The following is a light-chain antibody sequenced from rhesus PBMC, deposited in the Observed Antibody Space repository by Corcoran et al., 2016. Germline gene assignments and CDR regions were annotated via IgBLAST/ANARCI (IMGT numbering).Light chain of an antibody. CDR2: KAS. CDR1: QGISSW. CDR3: QQYSPRPLT. J-gene: IGKJ4*01. Sequence: DIQMTQSPSSLSASVGDTVTITCRASQGISSWLAWYQQKPGKAPKLLGYKASSLQSGVPSSFSGSGSGTDFTLTISSLQSEDFATYYCQQYSPRPLTFGGGTKVELK. V-gene: IGKV1-22*01.